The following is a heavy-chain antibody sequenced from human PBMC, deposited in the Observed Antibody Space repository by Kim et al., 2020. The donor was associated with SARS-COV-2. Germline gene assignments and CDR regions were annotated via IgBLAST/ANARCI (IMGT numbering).Heavy chain of an antibody. CDR3: TTANGFWGDYGDLRDY. D-gene: IGHD4-17*01. J-gene: IGHJ4*02. V-gene: IGHV3-15*01. Sequence: GGSLRLSCTASGLPFSNTWMAWVRQAPGKGLEWVGRIKSTLYGGTAEYIAPVKGRFTISRDDSKNTLYMQMNSLKTEDTAVYYCTTANGFWGDYGDLRDYWGQGTLVTVVS. CDR1: GLPFSNTW. CDR2: IKSTLYGGTA.